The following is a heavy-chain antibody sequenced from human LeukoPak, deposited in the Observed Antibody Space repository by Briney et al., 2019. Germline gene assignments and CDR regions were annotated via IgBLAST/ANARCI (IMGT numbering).Heavy chain of an antibody. V-gene: IGHV4-39*07. CDR1: DDSISSNRYF. D-gene: IGHD3-9*01. J-gene: IGHJ5*02. Sequence: PSETLSLTCTISDDSISSNRYFWAWIRQPPGKGLEWIASINYSGRTYYNPSLMSRLTISVDTTKGQFSLKMTSVTAADTAVYYCARDYDVLTAYPPTQLFDPWGQGTLVTVSS. CDR2: INYSGRT. CDR3: ARDYDVLTAYPPTQLFDP.